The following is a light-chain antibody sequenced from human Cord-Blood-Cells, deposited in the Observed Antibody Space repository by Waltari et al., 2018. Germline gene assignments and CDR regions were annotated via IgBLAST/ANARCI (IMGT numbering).Light chain of an antibody. CDR3: CSYAGSYTFFYV. Sequence: QSALTQPRSVSGSPGQSVTISFTGTSSDVGGYNYVSWYQQHPGKAPKLMIYDVSKRPSGVPDRFSGSKSGNTASLTISGLQAEDEADYYCCSYAGSYTFFYVFGTGTKVTVL. V-gene: IGLV2-11*01. CDR1: SSDVGGYNY. CDR2: DVS. J-gene: IGLJ1*01.